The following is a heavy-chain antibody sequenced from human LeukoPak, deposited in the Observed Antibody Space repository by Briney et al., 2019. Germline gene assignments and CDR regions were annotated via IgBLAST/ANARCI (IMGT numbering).Heavy chain of an antibody. CDR3: AKGDYYDSSGYPLIAFDI. D-gene: IGHD3-22*01. Sequence: PGGSLRLSCAASGFTFSSYAMSWVRQAPGKGLEWVSAISGSGGSTYYADSVKGRFTISRDNSKNTLYLQMNSLRAEDTAVYYCAKGDYYDSSGYPLIAFDIWGQGTMVTVSS. CDR1: GFTFSSYA. J-gene: IGHJ3*02. CDR2: ISGSGGST. V-gene: IGHV3-23*01.